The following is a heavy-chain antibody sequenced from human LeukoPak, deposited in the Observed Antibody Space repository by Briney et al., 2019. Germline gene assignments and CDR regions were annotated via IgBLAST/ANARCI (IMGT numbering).Heavy chain of an antibody. V-gene: IGHV3-23*01. J-gene: IGHJ6*03. CDR1: GFTFSSYA. D-gene: IGHD2-15*01. CDR3: AKGPILVDDYYYFYYMDV. Sequence: GGSLRLSCAASGFTFSSYAMSWVRQAPGKGLEWVSAISGTGGSTYYADSVKGRFTISRDNSKNTLYLRMNSLRAEDTAVYFCAKGPILVDDYYYFYYMDVWGTGTTVTISS. CDR2: ISGTGGST.